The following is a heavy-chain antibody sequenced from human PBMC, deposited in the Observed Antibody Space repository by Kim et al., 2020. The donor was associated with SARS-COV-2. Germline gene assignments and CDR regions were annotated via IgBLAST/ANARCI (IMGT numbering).Heavy chain of an antibody. CDR3: AKGNSQIRGFDY. D-gene: IGHD4-4*01. V-gene: IGHV1-18*01. CDR1: GYIFTISG. CDR2: ISAYNGDT. Sequence: ASVKVSCKASGYIFTISGISWVRQAPGQGLEWMGWISAYNGDTNYAQKLRGRVTMTTDTSTSIAYMELRSLRSDDTAVDYCAKGNSQIRGFDYWGQGTLVTVSS. J-gene: IGHJ4*02.